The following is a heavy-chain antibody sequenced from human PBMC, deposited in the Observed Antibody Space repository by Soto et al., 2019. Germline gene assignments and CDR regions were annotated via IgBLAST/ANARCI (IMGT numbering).Heavy chain of an antibody. V-gene: IGHV3-21*02. Sequence: EVRLVESGGGLVKPGGSLRVSCAASGFNFNTYSMNWVRQAPGKGLQWVSFISASGAYKYYADSVRGRFTISRDNAKKSVFLEMNSLTADDTAINYCAGERSALPGARDAMDVWGQGTTVTVSS. CDR1: GFNFNTYS. D-gene: IGHD1-26*01. CDR3: AGERSALPGARDAMDV. CDR2: ISASGAYK. J-gene: IGHJ6*02.